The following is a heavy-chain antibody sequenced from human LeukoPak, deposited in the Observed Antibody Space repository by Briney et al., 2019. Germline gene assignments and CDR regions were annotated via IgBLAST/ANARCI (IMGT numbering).Heavy chain of an antibody. CDR1: RFTFSDYY. D-gene: IGHD3-22*01. CDR3: ARDRRYDSSGYFWDYYYYGMDV. CDR2: ISSSGNII. J-gene: IGHJ6*02. Sequence: PGGSLRLSCAASRFTFSDYYMSWLRQAPGKGLEWVSYISSSGNIIYYADSVKGRFTISRDNAKNSLYLQMNSLRAEDTAVYYCARDRRYDSSGYFWDYYYYGMDVWGQGTTVTVSS. V-gene: IGHV3-11*04.